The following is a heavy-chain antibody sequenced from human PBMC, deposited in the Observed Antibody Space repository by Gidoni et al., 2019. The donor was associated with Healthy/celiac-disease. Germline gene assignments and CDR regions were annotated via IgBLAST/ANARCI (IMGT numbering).Heavy chain of an antibody. V-gene: IGHV1-46*01. J-gene: IGHJ5*02. Sequence: GLEWMGIINPSGGSTSYAQKFQGRVTMTRDTSTSTVYMELSSLRSEDTAVYYCASSPLGILYCGGDCYSFRSWGQGTLVTVSS. CDR2: INPSGGST. D-gene: IGHD2-21*02. CDR3: ASSPLGILYCGGDCYSFRS.